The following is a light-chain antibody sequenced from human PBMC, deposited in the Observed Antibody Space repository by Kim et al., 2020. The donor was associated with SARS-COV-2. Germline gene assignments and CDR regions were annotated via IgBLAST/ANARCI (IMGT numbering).Light chain of an antibody. CDR3: QQSNDWIT. CDR1: QSVSSY. Sequence: EIVLTQSPATLSLSPGERATLSCRASQSVSSYLDWYQQKPGQAPRLLIYDASNRATGIPARFSGSGSGTDFTLTISSLEPEDFASYYCQQSNDWITFGPGTRLEIK. CDR2: DAS. V-gene: IGKV3-11*01. J-gene: IGKJ5*01.